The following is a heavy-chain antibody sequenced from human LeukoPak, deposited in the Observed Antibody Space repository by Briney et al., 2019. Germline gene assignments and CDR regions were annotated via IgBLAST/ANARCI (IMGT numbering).Heavy chain of an antibody. J-gene: IGHJ6*03. CDR2: MYHSRGT. D-gene: IGHD3-10*01. Sequence: SETLSLTCAASGFTISSGHYWGWIRQPPGKGLEWTGSMYHSRGTYYKHSVKGRVTISRDTSKNQFSLRLSSVTVADTAVYYCADYYASGVSACDYFCMDVWGKGTTVTVSS. CDR3: ADYYASGVSACDYFCMDV. V-gene: IGHV4-38-2*01. CDR1: GFTISSGHY.